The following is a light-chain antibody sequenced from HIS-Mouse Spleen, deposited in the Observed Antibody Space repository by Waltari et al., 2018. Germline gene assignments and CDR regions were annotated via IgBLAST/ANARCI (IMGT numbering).Light chain of an antibody. CDR2: GAS. CDR3: QQYGSAHST. J-gene: IGKJ4*01. V-gene: IGKV3-20*01. CDR1: QSVSSSY. Sequence: DIVLTQSPGTLSVSPGERATPPCRASQSVSSSYLAWYQQKPGQAPRLLIYGASSRATGIPDRFSGSGSGTDFTLTISRLEPEDFAVYYCQQYGSAHSTFGGGTKVEIK.